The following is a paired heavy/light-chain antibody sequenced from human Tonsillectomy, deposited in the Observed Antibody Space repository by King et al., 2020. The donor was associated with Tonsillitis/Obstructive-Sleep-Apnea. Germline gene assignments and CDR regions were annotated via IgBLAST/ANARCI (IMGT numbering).Light chain of an antibody. CDR3: QQSYTIPYT. V-gene: IGKV1-39*01. CDR1: QSINNY. Sequence: DIQMTQSPSSLSASVGDRVTITCRASQSINNYLNWYQQKPGKAPKFLIYAASSLQSGVPSRFRGSGSGTDFTLTISSLQPEDFATYYCQQSYTIPYTFGQGTKLEIK. J-gene: IGKJ2*01. CDR2: AAS.
Heavy chain of an antibody. J-gene: IGHJ4*02. D-gene: IGHD3-3*01. CDR3: VHSRTFDDFGGLQFDY. CDR1: GFSLSTSGVG. Sequence: QITLKESGPTLVKPTQTLTLTCTFSGFSLSTSGVGVGWIRQPPGKALEWLALIYWDDDKRYSPSLKSRLTITKDTSKEQVVLTLTNMDPVDTATYYCVHSRTFDDFGGLQFDYWGQGTLVTVSS. V-gene: IGHV2-5*02. CDR2: IYWDDDK.